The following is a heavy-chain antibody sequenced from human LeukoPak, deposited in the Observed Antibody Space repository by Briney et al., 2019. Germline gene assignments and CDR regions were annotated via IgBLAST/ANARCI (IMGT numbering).Heavy chain of an antibody. CDR2: IYYSGST. Sequence: SETLSLTCTVSGGSISSYYWSWIRQPPGKGLEWIGYIYYSGSTNYNPSLKSRVTISVDTSKNQFSLKLSSVTAADTAVYYCARERFGYSRSNWFDPWGQGTLVTVSS. D-gene: IGHD3-16*01. CDR1: GGSISSYY. CDR3: ARERFGYSRSNWFDP. J-gene: IGHJ5*02. V-gene: IGHV4-59*12.